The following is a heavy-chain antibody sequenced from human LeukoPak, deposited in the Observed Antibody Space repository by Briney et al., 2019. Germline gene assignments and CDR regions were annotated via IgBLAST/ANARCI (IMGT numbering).Heavy chain of an antibody. J-gene: IGHJ6*02. Sequence: PSETLSLTCAVYGGSFSGYYWSWIRQPPGKGLEWIGEINHSGSTNYNPSLKSRVTISVDTSKNQFSLKLSSVTAADTAVYYCARVLAYCGGDCYSLYYYYYGMDVWGQGTTVTVSS. CDR1: GGSFSGYY. CDR3: ARVLAYCGGDCYSLYYYYYGMDV. CDR2: INHSGST. V-gene: IGHV4-34*01. D-gene: IGHD2-21*02.